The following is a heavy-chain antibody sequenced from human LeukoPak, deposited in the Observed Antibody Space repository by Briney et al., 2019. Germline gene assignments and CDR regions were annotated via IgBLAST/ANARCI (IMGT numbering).Heavy chain of an antibody. V-gene: IGHV3-23*01. D-gene: IGHD3-16*02. J-gene: IGHJ4*02. Sequence: PGGSLRLSCAASGFTFSSYAMSWVRQAPGKGLEWVSAISGSGGSTYYADSVKGRFTISRDNSKNTLYLQMNSLRAEDTAVYYCARLDDYAWGRYRFDYWGQGTLVTVSS. CDR2: ISGSGGST. CDR1: GFTFSSYA. CDR3: ARLDDYAWGRYRFDY.